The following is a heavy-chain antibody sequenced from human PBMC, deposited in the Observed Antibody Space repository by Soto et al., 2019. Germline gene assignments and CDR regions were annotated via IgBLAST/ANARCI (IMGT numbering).Heavy chain of an antibody. Sequence: GGSLRLSCAASGFTFSSYAMHWVRQAPGKGLEWVAVISYDGSNKYYADSVKGRFTISRDKSKNTLYLQMNSMRAEDTAVYYCCRDKDRDIVVVPAIDYWGQGTLVTVSS. V-gene: IGHV3-30-3*01. D-gene: IGHD2-21*02. CDR2: ISYDGSNK. CDR3: CRDKDRDIVVVPAIDY. J-gene: IGHJ4*02. CDR1: GFTFSSYA.